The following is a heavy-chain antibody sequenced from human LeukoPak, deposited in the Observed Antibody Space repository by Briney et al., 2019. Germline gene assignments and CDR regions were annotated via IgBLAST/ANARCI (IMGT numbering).Heavy chain of an antibody. CDR3: ARSVEYDVFTDP. J-gene: IGHJ5*02. Sequence: NPSETLSLTCTVSGYSISSGYYWGWIRQPPGKGLEWIGSIYHSGSTYYNPSLKSRVTISVDTSRNEFSLKLTSVTAADTAVYFCARSVEYDVFTDPWGQGTLVIVSS. CDR1: GYSISSGYY. CDR2: IYHSGST. D-gene: IGHD3-9*01. V-gene: IGHV4-38-2*02.